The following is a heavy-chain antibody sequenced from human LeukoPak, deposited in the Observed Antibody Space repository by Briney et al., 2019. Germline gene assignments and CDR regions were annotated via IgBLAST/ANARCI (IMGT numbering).Heavy chain of an antibody. CDR1: GFTVSSNS. CDR2: ISSSSGSI. D-gene: IGHD2-15*01. J-gene: IGHJ4*02. CDR3: ARVYCSGGACHQILT. Sequence: PGGSLRLSCAASGFTVSSNSMNWVRQAPGKGLEWVSYISSSSGSIYYADSVKGRFTISRDNAKSSLYLEMNSLSADDTAVYYCARVYCSGGACHQILTGGQGTLVTVS. V-gene: IGHV3-48*04.